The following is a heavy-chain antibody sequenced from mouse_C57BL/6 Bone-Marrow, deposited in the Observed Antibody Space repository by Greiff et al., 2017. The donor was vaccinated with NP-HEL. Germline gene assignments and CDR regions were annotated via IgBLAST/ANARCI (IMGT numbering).Heavy chain of an antibody. CDR1: GYAFSSSW. CDR3: AREINYYGSSSLFDY. J-gene: IGHJ2*01. V-gene: IGHV1-82*01. Sequence: QVQLQQSGPELVKPGASVKISCKASGYAFSSSWMNWVKQRPGKGLEWIGRIYPGDGDTNYNGKFKGKATLTADKSSSTAYMQLSSLTSEDSAVYFCAREINYYGSSSLFDYWGQGTTLTVSS. CDR2: IYPGDGDT. D-gene: IGHD1-1*01.